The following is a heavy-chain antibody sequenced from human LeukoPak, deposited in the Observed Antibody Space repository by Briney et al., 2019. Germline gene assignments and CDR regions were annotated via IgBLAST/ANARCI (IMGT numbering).Heavy chain of an antibody. D-gene: IGHD3-9*01. CDR3: ARHNYDILTGPPDY. J-gene: IGHJ4*02. CDR1: GYSFTSYW. Sequence: GASLKISCKGSGYSFTSYWIGWVRRMPGKGLGWMGIIYLCDSANRYSPSFQGQVTISADKSISTAYLQWSSLKASDTAMYYCARHNYDILTGPPDYWGQGTLVTVSS. V-gene: IGHV5-51*01. CDR2: IYLCDSAN.